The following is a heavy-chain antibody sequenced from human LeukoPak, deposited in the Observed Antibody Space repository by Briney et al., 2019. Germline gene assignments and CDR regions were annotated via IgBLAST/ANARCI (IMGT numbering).Heavy chain of an antibody. J-gene: IGHJ4*02. V-gene: IGHV1-2*04. Sequence: ASVKVSCKASGYSSTGFYMHWVRQAPGQGLEWMGWINPHTGGTRYAQNFQGWVTMTRDTSISTAYMELSRLRSDDTAVYYCARDPGYGDYFSFDSWGQGTLVTVSS. CDR1: GYSSTGFY. D-gene: IGHD4-17*01. CDR3: ARDPGYGDYFSFDS. CDR2: INPHTGGT.